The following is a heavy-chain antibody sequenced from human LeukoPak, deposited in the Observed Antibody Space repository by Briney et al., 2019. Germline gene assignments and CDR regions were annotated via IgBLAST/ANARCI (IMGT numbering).Heavy chain of an antibody. CDR2: IKQDGSEK. Sequence: AGGSLRLSCAASGFTFSGSAIHWVRQGSGKGLEWVAYIKQDGSEKYYMDSVKGRFTISRDNAKNSLYLQMNSLRVEDTAVYYCARAYSYASYWGQGTLVTVSS. D-gene: IGHD5-18*01. CDR1: GFTFSGSA. V-gene: IGHV3-7*05. J-gene: IGHJ4*02. CDR3: ARAYSYASY.